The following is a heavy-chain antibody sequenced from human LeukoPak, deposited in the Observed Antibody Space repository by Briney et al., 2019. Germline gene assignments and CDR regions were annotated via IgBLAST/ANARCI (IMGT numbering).Heavy chain of an antibody. V-gene: IGHV3-9*01. CDR1: GFTFDDYA. CDR2: ITWNSGKI. D-gene: IGHD6-19*01. J-gene: IGHJ4*02. CDR3: ARSEGGWLDY. Sequence: GRSLRRSCAASGFTFDDYAMHWVRQAPGKGLEWVSGITWNSGKIGYADSVKGRFTISRDNAKNTLYLQMNSLRAEDTAVYYCARSEGGWLDYWGQGTLVTVSS.